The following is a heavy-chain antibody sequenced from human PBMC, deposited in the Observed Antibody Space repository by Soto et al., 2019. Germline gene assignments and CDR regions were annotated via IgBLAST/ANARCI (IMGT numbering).Heavy chain of an antibody. Sequence: PSDTLSLTCTLSGNSIISSDFYWGWVRQPPGKGLEWIGSIFYLGASYYNPTIKSRVTMSVDTSKNPFSLRLRSVTAADTALYFCARHSLALRKNNWFDPWGQGIMVTVSS. D-gene: IGHD3-3*02. J-gene: IGHJ5*02. CDR2: IFYLGAS. CDR3: ARHSLALRKNNWFDP. V-gene: IGHV4-39*01. CDR1: GNSIISSDFY.